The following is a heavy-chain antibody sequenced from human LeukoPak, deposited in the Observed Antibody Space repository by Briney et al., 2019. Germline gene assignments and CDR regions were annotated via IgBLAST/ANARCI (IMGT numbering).Heavy chain of an antibody. CDR3: ARLRTYYYGSGSYRVP. CDR1: GGSFSGYY. CDR2: INHSGST. D-gene: IGHD3-10*01. J-gene: IGHJ5*02. Sequence: PSETLSLACAVYGGSFSGYYWSWIRQPPGKGLEWIGEINHSGSTNYNPSLKSRVTISVDTSKDQFSLKLSSVTAADTAVYYCARLRTYYYGSGSYRVPWGQGTLVTVSS. V-gene: IGHV4-34*01.